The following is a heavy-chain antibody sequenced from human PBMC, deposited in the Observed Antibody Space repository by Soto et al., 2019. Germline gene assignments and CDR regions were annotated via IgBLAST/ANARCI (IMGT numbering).Heavy chain of an antibody. D-gene: IGHD6-13*01. CDR2: IHSSGST. CDR3: ARDQGVAAAGITWFDP. Sequence: ETLSLTCTVSGASMSSYHWSWIRQPAGKGLEWIGHIHSSGSTNYNPSLKSRVTMSVDTSKNQFSLRLMSLTAADTAVYYCARDQGVAAAGITWFDPWGQGSLVTVSS. J-gene: IGHJ5*02. V-gene: IGHV4-4*07. CDR1: GASMSSYH.